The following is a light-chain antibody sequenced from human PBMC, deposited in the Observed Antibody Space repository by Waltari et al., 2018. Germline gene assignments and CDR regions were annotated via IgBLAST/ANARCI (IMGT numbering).Light chain of an antibody. J-gene: IGLJ3*02. CDR1: SSDVVSNNF. CDR3: CSCVGRNIYWV. CDR2: EIN. V-gene: IGLV2-11*01. Sequence: QSALTQPRSVSGSPGQSVTISCTVTSSDVVSNNFVSWYQHHPDKAPKLIIYEINKRPSGVPDRFSGSKSGNTASLTISGLQAEDEADYYCCSCVGRNIYWVFGGGTKLTVL.